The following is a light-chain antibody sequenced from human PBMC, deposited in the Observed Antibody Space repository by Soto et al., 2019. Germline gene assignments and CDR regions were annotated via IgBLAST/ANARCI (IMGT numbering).Light chain of an antibody. CDR2: NAV. CDR3: QLYGASPLT. V-gene: IGKV3-20*01. CDR1: QSVSSTS. J-gene: IGKJ1*01. Sequence: NVLTQSPGTLSLSPGERATLSCRASQSVSSTSLAWYQQRPGQAPRLLIYNAVSRAAGIPDRFSGSGSGSDFSLTISRLEPEDFAMYYCQLYGASPLTFGQGTKVDIK.